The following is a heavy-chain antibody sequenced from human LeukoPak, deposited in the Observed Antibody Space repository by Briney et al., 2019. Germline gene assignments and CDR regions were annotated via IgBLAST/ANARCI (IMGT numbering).Heavy chain of an antibody. CDR2: IHSGGSP. V-gene: IGHV3-53*05. D-gene: IGHD6-19*01. CDR1: GFTVSSNY. Sequence: GGSLRLSCAASGFTVSSNYMSWVRQAPGKGLEWVSIIHSGGSPYYADSAKGRFTISRDNSKNTLYLQMNSLRAEDTAVYYCARDMVGGSGWSAQGYYYGMDVWGQGTTVTVSS. J-gene: IGHJ6*02. CDR3: ARDMVGGSGWSAQGYYYGMDV.